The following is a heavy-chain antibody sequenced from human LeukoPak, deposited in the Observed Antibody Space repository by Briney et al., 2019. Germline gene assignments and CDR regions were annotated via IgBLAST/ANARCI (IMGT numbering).Heavy chain of an antibody. Sequence: SETLSLTCAVYGGSFSGYYWSWIRQPPGKGLEWIGEINHSGSTNYNSSLKSRVTISVDTSKNQFSLKLSSVTAADTAVYYCAIEDYYDSSGRIDYWGQGTLVTVSS. V-gene: IGHV4-34*01. J-gene: IGHJ4*02. CDR2: INHSGST. D-gene: IGHD3-22*01. CDR1: GGSFSGYY. CDR3: AIEDYYDSSGRIDY.